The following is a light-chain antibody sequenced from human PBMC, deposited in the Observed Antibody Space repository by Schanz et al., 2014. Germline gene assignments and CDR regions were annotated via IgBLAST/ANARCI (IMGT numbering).Light chain of an antibody. V-gene: IGKV3-11*01. CDR3: QQRSNWPRT. Sequence: EIVLTQSPGTLSLSPGERATLSCRASQSVHRNYLAWYQQKPGQAPRLLIYDASNRATGIPARFSGSGSGTDFTLAISSLEPEDSAVYYCQQRSNWPRTFGGGTKVEIK. CDR1: QSVHRNY. CDR2: DAS. J-gene: IGKJ4*01.